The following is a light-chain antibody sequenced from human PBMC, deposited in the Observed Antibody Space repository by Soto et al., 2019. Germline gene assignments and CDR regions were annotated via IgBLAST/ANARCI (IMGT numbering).Light chain of an antibody. V-gene: IGKV3-15*01. CDR1: QSVSSIY. Sequence: EIVLTQSPCTLSLSPGERATLSCRASQSVSSIYLAWYQQKPGQAPRLLIYGASTRATGVPARFSGSGSGTEFTLTISNLQSEDFAVYYCQQYNDWPPLTFGGGTKVDIK. CDR2: GAS. CDR3: QQYNDWPPLT. J-gene: IGKJ4*01.